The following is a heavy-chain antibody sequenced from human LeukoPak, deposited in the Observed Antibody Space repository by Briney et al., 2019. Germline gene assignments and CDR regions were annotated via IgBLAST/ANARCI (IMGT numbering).Heavy chain of an antibody. V-gene: IGHV3-30-3*01. Sequence: GGSLRLSCAASGFTFSSYAMHWVRQAPGKGLEWVTLLSYDGSNKYYADSVKGRFTISRDNSKNTLFLQMNSLRPDDTAFYYCARRSAPCGLDYWGQGTLVTVSS. D-gene: IGHD2-21*01. CDR2: LSYDGSNK. CDR3: ARRSAPCGLDY. J-gene: IGHJ4*02. CDR1: GFTFSSYA.